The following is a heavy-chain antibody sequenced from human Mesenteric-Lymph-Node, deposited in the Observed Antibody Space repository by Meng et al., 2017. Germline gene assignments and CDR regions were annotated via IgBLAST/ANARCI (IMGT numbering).Heavy chain of an antibody. J-gene: IGHJ4*02. D-gene: IGHD3-22*01. CDR1: GFTFSSYA. Sequence: GESLKISCAASGFTFSSYAMIWVRQAPGKGLEWVSAISGSAIYTYYTDSVKGRFTISIDNSKNTVYLQMNSLIAEDKAVYYCAKVPDSSCYTGRSPFHYWGQGTLVTVSS. V-gene: IGHV3-23*01. CDR2: ISGSAIYT. CDR3: AKVPDSSCYTGRSPFHY.